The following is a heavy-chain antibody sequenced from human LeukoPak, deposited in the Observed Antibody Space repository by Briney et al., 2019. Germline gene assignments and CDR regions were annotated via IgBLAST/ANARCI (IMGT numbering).Heavy chain of an antibody. CDR3: ARVQYYYGSGSYLSAIDY. CDR2: IYYSGST. V-gene: IGHV4-39*07. CDR1: GGSISSSSYY. Sequence: SETLSLTCTVSGGSISSSSYYWGWIRQPPGKGLEWIGSIYYSGSTFYNPSLKSRVTISVDKSKNQFSLKLSSVTAADTAVYYCARVQYYYGSGSYLSAIDYWGQGTLVTVSS. J-gene: IGHJ4*02. D-gene: IGHD3-10*01.